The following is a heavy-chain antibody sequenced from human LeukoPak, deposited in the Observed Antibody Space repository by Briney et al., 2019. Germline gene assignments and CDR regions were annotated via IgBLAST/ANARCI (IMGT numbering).Heavy chain of an antibody. V-gene: IGHV3-11*04. CDR3: AREGILYLLNAFDI. CDR2: ISSSGSTI. D-gene: IGHD2-8*01. CDR1: GFTFSDYY. Sequence: PGGSLRLSCAASGFTFSDYYMSWIRQAPGKGREWVSYISSSGSTIYYADSVKGRFTISRDNAKNSLYLQMNSLRAEDTAVYYCAREGILYLLNAFDIWGQGTMVTVSS. J-gene: IGHJ3*02.